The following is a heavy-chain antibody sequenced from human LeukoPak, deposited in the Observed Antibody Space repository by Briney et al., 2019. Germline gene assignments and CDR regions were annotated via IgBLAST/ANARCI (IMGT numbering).Heavy chain of an antibody. V-gene: IGHV1-69*01. CDR2: IIPIFGTA. Sequence: SVKVSCKASGGTSSSYAISWVRQAPGQGLEWMGGIIPIFGTANYAQKLQGKVTITADESTSTAYMELSSLRSEDTAVYYCARLWFGELLISGAFDIWGQGTMVTVSS. D-gene: IGHD3-10*01. CDR3: ARLWFGELLISGAFDI. J-gene: IGHJ3*02. CDR1: GGTSSSYA.